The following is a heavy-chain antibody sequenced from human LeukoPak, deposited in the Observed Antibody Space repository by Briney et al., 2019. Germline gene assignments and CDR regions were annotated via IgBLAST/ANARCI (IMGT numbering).Heavy chain of an antibody. Sequence: ASVKVSCKASGYTFTGYYMHWVRPAPGQGLEWMGWISPNSGGTNYAQKFQGRVTMTRDTSISTAYMELSRLRSDDTAVYYCARDRRYCSSTSCYSFDYWGQGTLVTVSS. CDR1: GYTFTGYY. V-gene: IGHV1-2*02. J-gene: IGHJ4*02. CDR2: ISPNSGGT. D-gene: IGHD2-2*02. CDR3: ARDRRYCSSTSCYSFDY.